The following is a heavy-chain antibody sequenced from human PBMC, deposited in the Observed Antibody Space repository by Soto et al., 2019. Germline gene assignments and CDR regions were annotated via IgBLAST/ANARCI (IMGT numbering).Heavy chain of an antibody. V-gene: IGHV2-5*01. CDR1: GFSLATVGEG. D-gene: IGHD3-16*02. CDR3: VQRGPWGIYRQGRFDP. CDR2: IYWNDEK. J-gene: IGHJ5*02. Sequence: QITLKESGPTLVKPTQTLSLTCTVSGFSLATVGEGVGWVRQPPGKALEGLALIYWNDEKRFSPSLECRLTITNDTSKNQVVLTMTNMNSVDTARYYCVQRGPWGIYRQGRFDPWGQGTLVTVSS.